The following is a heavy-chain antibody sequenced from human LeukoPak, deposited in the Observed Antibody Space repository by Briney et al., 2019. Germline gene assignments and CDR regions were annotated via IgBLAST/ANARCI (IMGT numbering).Heavy chain of an antibody. J-gene: IGHJ6*02. CDR3: ARGEMATPPYYYYGMDV. Sequence: GGSLRLSCAASGFTFSDYYMSWIRQAPGKGLEWVSYISSSSSYTNYADSVKGRFTISRDNAKNSLYLQMNSLRAEDTDVYYCARGEMATPPYYYYGMDVWGQGTTVTVSS. CDR2: ISSSSSYT. V-gene: IGHV3-11*06. CDR1: GFTFSDYY. D-gene: IGHD5-24*01.